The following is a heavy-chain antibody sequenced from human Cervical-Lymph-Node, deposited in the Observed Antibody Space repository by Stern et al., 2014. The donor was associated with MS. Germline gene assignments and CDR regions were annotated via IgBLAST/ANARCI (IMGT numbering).Heavy chain of an antibody. D-gene: IGHD1-26*01. CDR1: GFIFRNYE. Sequence: VQLEESGGGVVQPGRSLRLSCAASGFIFRNYEAHWVPQPPGKGLEWVAIISFDGRDKYYTDSVKGRFTVSRDNSKNRLYLEMNSLRLEDTAVYYCAKGGSGSYLDWGQGSLVTVSS. CDR2: ISFDGRDK. J-gene: IGHJ4*02. CDR3: AKGGSGSYLD. V-gene: IGHV3-30*04.